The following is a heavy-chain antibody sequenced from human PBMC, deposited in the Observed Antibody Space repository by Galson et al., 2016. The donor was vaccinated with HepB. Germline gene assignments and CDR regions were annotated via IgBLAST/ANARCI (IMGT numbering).Heavy chain of an antibody. CDR3: AHSRNYGYYYYYMYV. CDR1: GFSLSTSGMC. Sequence: PALVKPTQTLTLTCTFSGFSLSTSGMCVSWVRQPPGKALEWLALIDWDDDTRYSPSLKSRLTITKDTSKNQVVLTMTNMDPVDTATYYCAHSRNYGYYYYYMYVWGGGTTVTGSS. J-gene: IGHJ6*03. CDR2: IDWDDDT. D-gene: IGHD3-10*01. V-gene: IGHV2-5*08.